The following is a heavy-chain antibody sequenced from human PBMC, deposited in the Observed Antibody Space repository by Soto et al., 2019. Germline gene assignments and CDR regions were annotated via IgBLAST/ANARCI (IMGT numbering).Heavy chain of an antibody. CDR2: IIPIFGTA. CDR3: ARDGSAVTLQGYFDY. CDR1: GGTCSIYA. D-gene: IGHD4-17*01. Sequence: SVKVSCKASGGTCSIYAISGVVRSALQGREWMGGIIPIFGTANYAQKFQGRVTITADESTSTAYMELSSLRSEDTAVYYCARDGSAVTLQGYFDYWGQGTLVTVSS. V-gene: IGHV1-69*13. J-gene: IGHJ4*02.